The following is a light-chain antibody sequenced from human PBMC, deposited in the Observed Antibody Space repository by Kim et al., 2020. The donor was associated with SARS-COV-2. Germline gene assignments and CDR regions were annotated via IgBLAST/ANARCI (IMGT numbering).Light chain of an antibody. V-gene: IGLV2-23*02. CDR3: SSYANSSTYV. J-gene: IGLJ1*01. Sequence: GKSITGSCAGTRSDVGSYKLVSWYQQHPGKAPKLMIYDVTRRPSGVSHRFSGSKSGSTASLTISGLQPEDEADYFCSSYANSSTYVFGSGTKVTVL. CDR2: DVT. CDR1: RSDVGSYKL.